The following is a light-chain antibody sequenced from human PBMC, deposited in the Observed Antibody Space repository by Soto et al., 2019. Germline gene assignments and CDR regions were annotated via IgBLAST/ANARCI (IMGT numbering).Light chain of an antibody. J-gene: IGKJ4*01. Sequence: MSQSPVTLSVSPGERASLYCRASQSVSTNLAWYQQKPGQAPRLLIYGASTRATDIPARFSGSGSGTEFTLTISSLQSEDFAVYYCQQYNNWPLTFGGGSKVDIK. V-gene: IGKV3-15*01. CDR1: QSVSTN. CDR3: QQYNNWPLT. CDR2: GAS.